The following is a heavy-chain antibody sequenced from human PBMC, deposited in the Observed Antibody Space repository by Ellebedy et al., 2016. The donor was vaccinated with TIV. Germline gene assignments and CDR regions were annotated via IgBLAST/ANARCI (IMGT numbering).Heavy chain of an antibody. CDR3: ARGEYRNWFDP. D-gene: IGHD3-10*01. Sequence: AASVKVSCKASGYTFTNHGISWVRQAPGQGLEWMGTLIPMYGKTHYAQKLQGRVPIAADESTNTAFMELSSLKSEDTAIYYCARGEYRNWFDPWGQGTLVTVSS. CDR2: LIPMYGKT. CDR1: GYTFTNHG. V-gene: IGHV1-69*13. J-gene: IGHJ5*02.